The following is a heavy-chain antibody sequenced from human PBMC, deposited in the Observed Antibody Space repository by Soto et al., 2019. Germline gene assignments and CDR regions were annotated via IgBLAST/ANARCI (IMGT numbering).Heavy chain of an antibody. V-gene: IGHV4-4*07. J-gene: IGHJ4*02. CDR3: ARDLRYTYYDSSGYFDY. D-gene: IGHD3-22*01. CDR1: GGSISSYY. CDR2: IYTSGST. Sequence: SETLSLTCTVSGGSISSYYWSWIRQPAGKGLEWIGRIYTSGSTNYNPSLKSRVTMSVDTSKNQFSLKLSSVTAADTAVYYCARDLRYTYYDSSGYFDYWGQGTLVTVS.